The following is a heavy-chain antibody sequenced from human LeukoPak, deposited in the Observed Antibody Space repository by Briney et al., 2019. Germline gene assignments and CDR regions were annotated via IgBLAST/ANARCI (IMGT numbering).Heavy chain of an antibody. Sequence: PGGSLRLSCAASGFTVSSNYMSWVRQAPGKGLEWVSSIPMSSSYIYYADSVKGRFTISRDNAKNSLYLQMNRLSADDTAVYYCARGPSSGYDYFDYWGQGTLVTVSS. J-gene: IGHJ4*02. D-gene: IGHD6-19*01. V-gene: IGHV3-21*01. CDR1: GFTVSSNY. CDR3: ARGPSSGYDYFDY. CDR2: IPMSSSYI.